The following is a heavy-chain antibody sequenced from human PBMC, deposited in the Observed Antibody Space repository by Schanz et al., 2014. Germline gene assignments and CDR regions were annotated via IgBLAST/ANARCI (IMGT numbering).Heavy chain of an antibody. CDR2: INSVGSNT. CDR3: AKAADWPVTRFDP. Sequence: EVQLVESGGGLVQPGGSLRLSCAASGFTFSSHWMHWVRQDPGKGLVWVARINSVGSNTDYADSVKGRFTISRDNAKNTLYLQMSSLRADDTAVYYCAKAADWPVTRFDPWGQGTLVTVSS. CDR1: GFTFSSHW. J-gene: IGHJ5*02. V-gene: IGHV3-74*01. D-gene: IGHD3-9*01.